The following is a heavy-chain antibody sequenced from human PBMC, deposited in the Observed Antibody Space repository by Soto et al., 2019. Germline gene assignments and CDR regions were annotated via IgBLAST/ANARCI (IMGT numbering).Heavy chain of an antibody. CDR2: IYWDDDE. J-gene: IGHJ6*02. D-gene: IGHD3-22*01. CDR1: GFSLSTSGVG. CDR3: AHYDRDYYYYGMDV. Sequence: QITLKESGPTLVKPTQTLTLTCTFSGFSLSTSGVGVGWIRQPPGKALEWLALIYWDDDERYSPSLKSRLTITKDTPKNQVVLTMTNMDPVDTATYYCAHYDRDYYYYGMDVWGQGTTVTVSS. V-gene: IGHV2-5*02.